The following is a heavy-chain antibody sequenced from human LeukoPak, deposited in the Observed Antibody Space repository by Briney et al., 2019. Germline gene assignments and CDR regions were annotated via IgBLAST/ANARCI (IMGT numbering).Heavy chain of an antibody. V-gene: IGHV3-53*01. Sequence: GGSLRPSCAASGFTVTSNYMSWVRQAPGKGLEWVSVIYSGGSTYYADSAKGRFTISRDNSKNTLYLQMNSLRAEDTAVYYCANGPSYPAFDYWGQGTLATVSS. CDR2: IYSGGST. CDR3: ANGPSYPAFDY. J-gene: IGHJ4*02. D-gene: IGHD1-26*01. CDR1: GFTVTSNY.